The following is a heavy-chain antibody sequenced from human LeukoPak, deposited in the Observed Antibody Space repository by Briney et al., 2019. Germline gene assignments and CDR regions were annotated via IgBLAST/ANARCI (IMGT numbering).Heavy chain of an antibody. CDR2: IWYDGSNK. D-gene: IGHD3-10*01. V-gene: IGHV3-33*01. CDR3: AYGSGSLLGPPAM. Sequence: PGGSLRLSCAASGFTFSSYGMHWVRQAPGKGLEWVAVIWYDGSNKYYADSVKGRFTISRDNSKNTLYLQMNSLRAEDTAVYYCAYGSGSLLGPPAMWGQGTLVTVSS. CDR1: GFTFSSYG. J-gene: IGHJ4*02.